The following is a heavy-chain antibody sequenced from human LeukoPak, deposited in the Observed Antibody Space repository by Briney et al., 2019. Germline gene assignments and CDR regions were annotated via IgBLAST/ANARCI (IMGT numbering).Heavy chain of an antibody. D-gene: IGHD1-26*01. CDR2: ISAYNGNT. CDR1: GYTFTSYG. V-gene: IGHV1-18*01. Sequence: EASVKVSCKASGYTFTSYGISWVRQAPGQGLEWMGWISAYNGNTNYAQKLQGRVTMTTDTSTSTAYMELRSLRSDDTAVYYCAADVIVGATKDFDYWGQGTLVTVSS. CDR3: AADVIVGATKDFDY. J-gene: IGHJ4*02.